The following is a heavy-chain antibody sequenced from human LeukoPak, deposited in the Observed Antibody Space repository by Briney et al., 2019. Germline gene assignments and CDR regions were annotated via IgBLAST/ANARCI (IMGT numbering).Heavy chain of an antibody. Sequence: SETLSLTCTVSGAPLSSYYWSWIRQPPGKGLEWIGYIYYDGSTNYNPSLQSRVTISVDTSKNQFSLKLSSVTAADTAVYYCARGTGYSSSWYDYWGQGTLVTVSS. D-gene: IGHD6-13*01. CDR1: GAPLSSYY. CDR3: ARGTGYSSSWYDY. V-gene: IGHV4-59*01. J-gene: IGHJ4*02. CDR2: IYYDGST.